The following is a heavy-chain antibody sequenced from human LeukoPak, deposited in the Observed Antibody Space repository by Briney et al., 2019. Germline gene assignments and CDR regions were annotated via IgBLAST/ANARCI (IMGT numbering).Heavy chain of an antibody. J-gene: IGHJ6*03. Sequence: ASVKVSCKASGYTFTSYDINWVRQATGQGLEWMGWMNPNSGNTGYAQKFQGRVTITRNTSISTAYMELSSLRSEDTAVYYCARGGYSYGYVYYYYYYMDVWGQGTLVTVSS. CDR3: ARGGYSYGYVYYYYYYMDV. CDR2: MNPNSGNT. V-gene: IGHV1-8*03. CDR1: GYTFTSYD. D-gene: IGHD5-18*01.